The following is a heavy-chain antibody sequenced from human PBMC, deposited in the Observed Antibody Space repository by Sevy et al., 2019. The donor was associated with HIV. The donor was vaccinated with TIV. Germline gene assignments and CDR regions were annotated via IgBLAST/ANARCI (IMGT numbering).Heavy chain of an antibody. Sequence: GGSLRLSCAASGFTLSSYSMNWVRQAPGKGLEWVSSISSSSSYIYYANSVKGRFTISRDNAKNSLYLQMNSLRAEDTTVYYCARDPSESYYDFWSGYSPDYYYYGMDVWGQGTTVTVSS. D-gene: IGHD3-3*01. CDR2: ISSSSSYI. V-gene: IGHV3-21*01. CDR3: ARDPSESYYDFWSGYSPDYYYYGMDV. J-gene: IGHJ6*02. CDR1: GFTLSSYS.